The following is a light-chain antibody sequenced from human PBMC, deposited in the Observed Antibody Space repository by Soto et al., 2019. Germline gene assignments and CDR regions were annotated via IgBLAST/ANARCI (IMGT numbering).Light chain of an antibody. V-gene: IGLV2-14*01. Sequence: QSALTQPASVSGSPGQSITISCTGTSSDLGSHNYVSWYQQHPGTAPKLLIYDIGNRPSGVSNRFSGSKSGNTASLTISGLQAEDEADYYCSSYARSGTPYVFGTGTKLTVL. CDR2: DIG. CDR3: SSYARSGTPYV. CDR1: SSDLGSHNY. J-gene: IGLJ1*01.